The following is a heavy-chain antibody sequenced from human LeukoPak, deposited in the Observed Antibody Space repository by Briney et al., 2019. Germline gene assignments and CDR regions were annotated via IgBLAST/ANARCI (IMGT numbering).Heavy chain of an antibody. CDR2: IYSGGTT. CDR3: ARGARVRTTF. V-gene: IGHV3-66*01. Sequence: GGSLRLSCAVSAFTVSSNYMSWVRQAPGEGLGWVSVIYSGGTTYSAASVKDTFISSRDKAKNTLYLQMNGVRAEDTAVYYCARGARVRTTFGGQGTLVTVSS. CDR1: AFTVSSNY. D-gene: IGHD4/OR15-4a*01. J-gene: IGHJ4*02.